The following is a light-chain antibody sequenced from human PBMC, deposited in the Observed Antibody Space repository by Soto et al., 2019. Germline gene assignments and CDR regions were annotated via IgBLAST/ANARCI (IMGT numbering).Light chain of an antibody. Sequence: DIVLTQSPATLSLSQGQTATLSCRASQSVSSYLAWYQQKAGQAPRLLIYEGSNRATGIPTRFSGSGSGTDFTLTISSLQPEDFATYYCQQLNSYPFTFGQGTRLEIK. CDR2: EGS. V-gene: IGKV3-11*01. J-gene: IGKJ5*01. CDR3: QQLNSYPFT. CDR1: QSVSSY.